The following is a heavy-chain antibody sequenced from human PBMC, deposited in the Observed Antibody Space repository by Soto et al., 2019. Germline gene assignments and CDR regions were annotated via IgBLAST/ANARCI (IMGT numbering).Heavy chain of an antibody. D-gene: IGHD3-10*01. CDR3: ARDTGYYGSGAIDY. CDR2: IYFSGSS. J-gene: IGHJ4*02. CDR1: GGSISSGDYY. Sequence: QVQLQESGPGLVKPSQTLSLSCTVSGGSISSGDYYWTWIRQPPGKGLEWIGYIYFSGSSYYNPSLKSRVTISVDTSQNHCSLKLSSVTASDTAVYFCARDTGYYGSGAIDYWGQGTLVTVSS. V-gene: IGHV4-30-4*01.